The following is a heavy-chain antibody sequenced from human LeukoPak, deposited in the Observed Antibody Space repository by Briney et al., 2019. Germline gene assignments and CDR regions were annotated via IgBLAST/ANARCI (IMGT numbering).Heavy chain of an antibody. Sequence: KPSETLSLTCTVSGGSISSYYWSWIRQPPGKGLEWIGYIYYSGSTNYNPSLKSRVTISVDTSKNQFSLKLSSVTAADTAVYYCARQILGYCSSTSCYTEWYFDYWGQGTLVTVSS. V-gene: IGHV4-59*08. CDR1: GGSISSYY. D-gene: IGHD2-2*02. CDR3: ARQILGYCSSTSCYTEWYFDY. CDR2: IYYSGST. J-gene: IGHJ4*02.